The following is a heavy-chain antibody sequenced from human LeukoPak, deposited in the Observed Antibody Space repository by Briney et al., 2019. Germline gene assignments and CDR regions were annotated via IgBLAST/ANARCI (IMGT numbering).Heavy chain of an antibody. V-gene: IGHV4-59*12. CDR1: GGSISSYY. D-gene: IGHD2-21*02. J-gene: IGHJ4*02. Sequence: SETLSLTCTVSGGSISSYYWSWIRQPPGKGLEWIGYIYYTGSTGYNPSLKSRVTISVDKSKNQFSLKLSSVTAADTAVYYCARSSVVTASPFDYWGQGTLVTVSS. CDR2: IYYTGST. CDR3: ARSSVVTASPFDY.